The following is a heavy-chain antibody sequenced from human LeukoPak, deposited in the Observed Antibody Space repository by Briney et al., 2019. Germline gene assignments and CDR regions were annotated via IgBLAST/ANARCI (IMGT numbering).Heavy chain of an antibody. J-gene: IGHJ6*02. CDR3: AGGHTMDV. V-gene: IGHV3-48*03. CDR1: GFTFSSYE. Sequence: GGSLRLSCAASGFTFSSYEMNWVRQAPGKGLEWLSYISGSGSSIHYADSLKGRLTISRDNAKNSLYLQMNSLRAEDTAVYYCAGGHTMDVWGQGTTVTVSS. CDR2: ISGSGSSI.